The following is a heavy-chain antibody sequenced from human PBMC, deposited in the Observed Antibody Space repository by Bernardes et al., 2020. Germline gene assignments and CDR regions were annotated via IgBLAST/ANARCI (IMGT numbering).Heavy chain of an antibody. CDR2: IKQDGSEK. CDR3: ARFQRVAGTHWYFDL. Sequence: GGSLRLSCAASGFTFSSYWMSWVRQAPGKGLEWVANIKQDGSEKYYVDSVKGRFTISRDNAKNSLYLQMNSLRAEDTAVYYCARFQRVAGTHWYFDLWGRGTLVTVSS. V-gene: IGHV3-7*01. J-gene: IGHJ2*01. D-gene: IGHD6-19*01. CDR1: GFTFSSYW.